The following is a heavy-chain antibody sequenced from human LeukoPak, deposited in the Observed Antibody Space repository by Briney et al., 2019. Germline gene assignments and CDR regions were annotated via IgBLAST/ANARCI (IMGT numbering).Heavy chain of an antibody. V-gene: IGHV1-8*01. CDR3: AVYYYDSSGYYEASYYFDY. CDR1: GYTFTSYD. J-gene: IGHJ4*02. Sequence: ASVKVSCKASGYTFTSYDINWVRQATGQGLEWMGWMNPNSGNTGYAQKFQGRVTMTRNTSISTAYMELCSLRSEDTAVYYCAVYYYDSSGYYEASYYFDYWGQGTLVTVSS. CDR2: MNPNSGNT. D-gene: IGHD3-22*01.